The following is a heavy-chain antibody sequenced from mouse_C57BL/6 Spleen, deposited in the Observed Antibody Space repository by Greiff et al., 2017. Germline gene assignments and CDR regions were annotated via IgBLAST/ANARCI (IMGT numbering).Heavy chain of an antibody. J-gene: IGHJ2*01. CDR2: IDPSDSYT. Sequence: QVQLQQPGAELVMPGASVKLSCKASGYTFTSYWMHWVKQRPEQGLEWIGEIDPSDSYTNYNQKFKGKSTLTVDKSSSTAYMQLSSLTSEDSAVYYGGIRMTRVVGGFEYWDQGTTLTVSS. CDR1: GYTFTSYW. D-gene: IGHD1-1*01. CDR3: GIRMTRVVGGFEY. V-gene: IGHV1-69*01.